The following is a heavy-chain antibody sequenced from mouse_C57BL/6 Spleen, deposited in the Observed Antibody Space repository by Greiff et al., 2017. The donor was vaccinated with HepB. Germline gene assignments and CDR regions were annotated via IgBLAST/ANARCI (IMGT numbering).Heavy chain of an antibody. CDR2: ISSGSSTI. Sequence: EVHLVESGGGLVKPGGSLKLSCAASGFTFSDYGMHWVRQAPEKGLEWVAYISSGSSTIYYADTVKGRFTISRDNAKNTLFLQMTSLRSEDTAMYYCAGPGYYGSSYEGALYYFDYWGQGTTLTVSS. V-gene: IGHV5-17*01. J-gene: IGHJ2*01. CDR3: AGPGYYGSSYEGALYYFDY. CDR1: GFTFSDYG. D-gene: IGHD1-1*01.